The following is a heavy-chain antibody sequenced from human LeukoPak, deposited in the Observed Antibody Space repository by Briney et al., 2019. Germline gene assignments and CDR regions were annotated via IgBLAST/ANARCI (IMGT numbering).Heavy chain of an antibody. CDR2: IYSGGST. V-gene: IGHV3-53*01. Sequence: GGSLRLSCAASGFTVSSNYMSWVRQAPGKGLEWVSVIYSGGSTYYADSVKGRFTISRDNAKNSLYLQMNSLRAEDTAVYYCARESRSSSRRYFDYWGQGTLVTVSS. D-gene: IGHD6-13*01. CDR1: GFTVSSNY. J-gene: IGHJ4*02. CDR3: ARESRSSSRRYFDY.